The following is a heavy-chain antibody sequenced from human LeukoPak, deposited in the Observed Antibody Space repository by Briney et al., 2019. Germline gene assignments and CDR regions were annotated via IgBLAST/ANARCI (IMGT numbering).Heavy chain of an antibody. CDR3: ARGIAQTDTYYYMDV. CDR2: IIPIFGTA. Sequence: GSSVKVSCKASGGTFSSYAISWVRQAPGQGLEWMGGIIPIFGTANYAQKFQGRVTITTDESTSTAYMELSSLRSEDTAVYYCARGIAQTDTYYYMDVWGKGTTVTVSS. D-gene: IGHD1-14*01. J-gene: IGHJ6*03. CDR1: GGTFSSYA. V-gene: IGHV1-69*05.